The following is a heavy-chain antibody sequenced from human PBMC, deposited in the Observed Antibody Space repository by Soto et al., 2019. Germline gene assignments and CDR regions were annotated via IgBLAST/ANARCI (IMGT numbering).Heavy chain of an antibody. V-gene: IGHV1-3*04. D-gene: IGHD4-4*01. CDR3: ARVRVSVYSNYVCYYYGMDV. Sequence: GASVKVSCKTSGYTFTNYAIHWVRQAPGQRLEWMGWINTGNGNTRYSQKFQDRITMTTDTSTSTAYMELRSLRSDDTAVYYCARVRVSVYSNYVCYYYGMDVWGQGTTVTVSS. CDR1: GYTFTNYA. CDR2: INTGNGNT. J-gene: IGHJ6*02.